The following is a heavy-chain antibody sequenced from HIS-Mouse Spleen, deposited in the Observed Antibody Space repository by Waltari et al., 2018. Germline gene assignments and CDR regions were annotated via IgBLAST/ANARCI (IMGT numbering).Heavy chain of an antibody. CDR3: AREIPYSSSWYDWYFDL. V-gene: IGHV4-39*07. J-gene: IGHJ2*01. CDR1: GGSISSSSYY. CDR2: IYYSGST. Sequence: QLQLQESGPGLVKPSETLSLTCTVSGGSISSSSYYWGWSRQPPGKGLEGIGSIYYSGSTYYNPSLKSRVTISVDTSKNPFSLKLSSVTAADTAVYYCAREIPYSSSWYDWYFDLWGRGTLVTVSS. D-gene: IGHD6-13*01.